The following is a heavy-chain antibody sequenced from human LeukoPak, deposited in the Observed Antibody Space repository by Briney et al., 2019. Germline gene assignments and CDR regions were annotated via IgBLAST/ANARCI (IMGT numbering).Heavy chain of an antibody. CDR1: GGTFSSYA. D-gene: IGHD2-2*01. Sequence: VASVKVSCKASGGTFSSYAISWVRQAPGQGLEWMGGIIPIFGTANYAQKFQGRVTITADKSTSTAYMELSSLRSEDTAVYYCARGPLVVVPAASSMDVWGKGTTVTVSS. CDR3: ARGPLVVVPAASSMDV. V-gene: IGHV1-69*06. J-gene: IGHJ6*04. CDR2: IIPIFGTA.